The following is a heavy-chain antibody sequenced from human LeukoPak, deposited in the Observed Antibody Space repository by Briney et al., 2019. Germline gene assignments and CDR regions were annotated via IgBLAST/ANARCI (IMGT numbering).Heavy chain of an antibody. CDR1: GGSFSGYY. D-gene: IGHD4-17*01. J-gene: IGHJ4*02. Sequence: KSSETLSLTCAVYGGSFSGYYWSWTRQPPGKGLEWIGEINHSGSTNYNPSLKSRVTISVDTSKNQFSLKLSSVTAADTAVYYCARVGYGDSSFDYWGQGTLVTVSS. CDR3: ARVGYGDSSFDY. CDR2: INHSGST. V-gene: IGHV4-34*01.